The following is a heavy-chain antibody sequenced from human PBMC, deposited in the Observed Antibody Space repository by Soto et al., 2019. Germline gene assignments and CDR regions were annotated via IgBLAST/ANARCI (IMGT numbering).Heavy chain of an antibody. CDR3: AKAILGATTFYYGMDV. Sequence: GGSLRLSCAASGFTFSSYAMSWVRQAPGKGLEWVSAISGSGGSTYYADSVKGRFTISRDNSKNTLYLQMNSLRAEDTAVYYCAKAILGATTFYYGMDVWGQGTTVTVSS. CDR1: GFTFSSYA. V-gene: IGHV3-23*01. D-gene: IGHD1-26*01. CDR2: ISGSGGST. J-gene: IGHJ6*02.